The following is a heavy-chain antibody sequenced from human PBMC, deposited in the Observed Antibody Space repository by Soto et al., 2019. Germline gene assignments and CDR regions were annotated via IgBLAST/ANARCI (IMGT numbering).Heavy chain of an antibody. CDR3: ARMVRGVITAFDI. CDR1: GYTFFTYA. V-gene: IGHV1-69*13. D-gene: IGHD3-10*01. Sequence: GASVNVSCKASGYTFFTYAMSWVRQGPGQGLEWMGGIIPIFGTANYAQKFQGRVTITADESTSTAYMELSSLRSEDTAVYYCARMVRGVITAFDIWGQGTMVTVSS. J-gene: IGHJ3*02. CDR2: IIPIFGTA.